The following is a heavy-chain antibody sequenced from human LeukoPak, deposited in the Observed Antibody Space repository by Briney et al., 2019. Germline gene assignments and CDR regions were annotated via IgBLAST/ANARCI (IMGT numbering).Heavy chain of an antibody. CDR2: INTKTGNP. Sequence: ASVKVSCKASGYSFTTYALNWVRQAPGQGLEWMGWINTKTGNPTYAQDFRGRFVFSLDTSGSTAYLQISSLKAEDTAVYYCARGFGTTIFGIVSKYGNDYWGQGTLVTVSS. V-gene: IGHV7-4-1*02. J-gene: IGHJ4*02. D-gene: IGHD3-3*01. CDR3: ARGFGTTIFGIVSKYGNDY. CDR1: GYSFTTYA.